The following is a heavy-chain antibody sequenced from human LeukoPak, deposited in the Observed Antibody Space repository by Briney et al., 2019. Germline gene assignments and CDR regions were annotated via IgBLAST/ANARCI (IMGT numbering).Heavy chain of an antibody. J-gene: IGHJ4*02. CDR2: IIPILGIA. V-gene: IGHV1-69*04. CDR3: AFRPTSNSGYDLQFDY. CDR1: GGTFSSYA. D-gene: IGHD5-12*01. Sequence: GASVKVSCKASGGTFSSYAISWVRQAPGQGLEWMGRIIPILGIANYAQKFQGRVTITADKSTSTAYMELSGLRSEDTAVYYCAFRPTSNSGYDLQFDYWGQGTLVTVSS.